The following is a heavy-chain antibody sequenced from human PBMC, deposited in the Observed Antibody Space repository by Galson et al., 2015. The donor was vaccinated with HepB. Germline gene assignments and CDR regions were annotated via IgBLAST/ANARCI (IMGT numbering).Heavy chain of an antibody. CDR1: GYTFTSYG. CDR3: ARAESFVVVTAMDY. V-gene: IGHV1-18*01. Sequence: SVKVSCKASGYTFTSYGISWVRQAPGQGLEWMGWISAYNGNTNYAQKLQGRVTMTTDTSTSTAYMELRSLRSDDTAVYYCARAESFVVVTAMDYWGQGTLVTVSS. J-gene: IGHJ4*02. D-gene: IGHD2-21*02. CDR2: ISAYNGNT.